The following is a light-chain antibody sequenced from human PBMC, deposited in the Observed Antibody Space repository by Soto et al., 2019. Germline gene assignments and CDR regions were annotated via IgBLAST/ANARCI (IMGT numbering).Light chain of an antibody. CDR1: QSVSSN. CDR3: QKYNNWPRT. V-gene: IGKV3-15*01. J-gene: IGKJ1*01. Sequence: EIVMTQSPATLSVSPGERATLSCRASQSVSSNLAWYQQKPGQAPRLLIYGASTRATGIPARFSGSGSGTEFHLTISSLQSEDFAVYYCQKYNNWPRTFGQGTKVKI. CDR2: GAS.